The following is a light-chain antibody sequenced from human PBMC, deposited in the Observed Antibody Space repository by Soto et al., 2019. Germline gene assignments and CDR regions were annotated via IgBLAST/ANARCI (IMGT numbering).Light chain of an antibody. CDR2: DVS. Sequence: QSALTQPPSASGSPGQSVTISCTGTSSDVGGYNYVSWYQQHPGKAPKLMIYDVSNRPSGVSNRFSGSKSGNTASLTISGLQAEDEADYYCSSYTSSSTLGVFGTGTKVPVL. J-gene: IGLJ1*01. V-gene: IGLV2-14*01. CDR3: SSYTSSSTLGV. CDR1: SSDVGGYNY.